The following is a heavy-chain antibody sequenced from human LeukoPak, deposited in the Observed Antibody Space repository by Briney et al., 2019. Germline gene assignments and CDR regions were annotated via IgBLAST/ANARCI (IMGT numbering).Heavy chain of an antibody. CDR2: IRSKAYGGTT. CDR3: TKYYYDSSGYYYSDY. Sequence: PGRSLRLSCTASGFSFGDYAMSWVRQAPGKGLEWVGFIRSKAYGGTTEYAASVKGRFTISRDDSESIAYLQMNSLKTEDTAVYYCTKYYYDSSGYYYSDYWGQGTLVTVPS. D-gene: IGHD3-22*01. CDR1: GFSFGDYA. J-gene: IGHJ4*02. V-gene: IGHV3-49*04.